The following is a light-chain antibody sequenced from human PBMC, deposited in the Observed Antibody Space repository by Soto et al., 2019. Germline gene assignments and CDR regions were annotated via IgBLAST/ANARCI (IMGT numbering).Light chain of an antibody. Sequence: QSALAQRASVSGSPGQSITISCTGTSSDVGGNKHVSWYQQHPGKAPKLMIYDVTNRPSGVSDRFSASKSGNTASLTISGLQAEDEADYYCSSYTSSNTDVFGTGTKVTVL. V-gene: IGLV2-14*03. CDR1: SSDVGGNKH. CDR2: DVT. J-gene: IGLJ1*01. CDR3: SSYTSSNTDV.